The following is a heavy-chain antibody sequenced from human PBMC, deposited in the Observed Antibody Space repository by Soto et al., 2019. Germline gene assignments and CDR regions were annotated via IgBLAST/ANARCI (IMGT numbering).Heavy chain of an antibody. CDR3: ASSAGIAAAGNLDYYYGMDV. D-gene: IGHD6-13*01. Sequence: QVQLVQSGAEVKKPGSSVKVSCKASGGTLSSYAISWVRQAPGQGLEWMGGIIPIFGTANYAQKFQGRVTITADESTSTAYMELSSLRSEDTAVYYCASSAGIAAAGNLDYYYGMDVWGQGTTVTVSS. V-gene: IGHV1-69*01. CDR1: GGTLSSYA. J-gene: IGHJ6*02. CDR2: IIPIFGTA.